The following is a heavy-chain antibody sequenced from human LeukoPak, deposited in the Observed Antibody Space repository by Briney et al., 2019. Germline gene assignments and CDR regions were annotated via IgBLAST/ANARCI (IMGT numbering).Heavy chain of an antibody. CDR1: GFTFSDYY. J-gene: IGHJ3*02. CDR2: IRSSGSTI. D-gene: IGHD2-15*01. CDR3: AREGAVFSGGSYYGLGAFDI. V-gene: IGHV3-11*01. Sequence: GSLRLSCAASGFTFSDYYMSWIRQAPGKGLEWVSYIRSSGSTIYYADSVKGRFTISRDNAKNSLYLQLNSLRAEDTAVYYCAREGAVFSGGSYYGLGAFDIWGQGTMVTVSS.